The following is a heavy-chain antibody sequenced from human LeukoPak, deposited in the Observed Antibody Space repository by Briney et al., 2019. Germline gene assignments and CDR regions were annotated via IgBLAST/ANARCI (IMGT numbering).Heavy chain of an antibody. CDR2: IYTSGGT. Sequence: SETPSLTCTVSGGSIGSYYWSWIRQPAGKGLEWIGRIYTSGGTVYNPSLKSRVTMSVDTSKNQFSLKLSSVTAADTAVYYCTTELSVVVIITAEYFQHWGQGTLVTVSS. J-gene: IGHJ1*01. CDR3: TTELSVVVIITAEYFQH. D-gene: IGHD3-22*01. V-gene: IGHV4-4*07. CDR1: GGSIGSYY.